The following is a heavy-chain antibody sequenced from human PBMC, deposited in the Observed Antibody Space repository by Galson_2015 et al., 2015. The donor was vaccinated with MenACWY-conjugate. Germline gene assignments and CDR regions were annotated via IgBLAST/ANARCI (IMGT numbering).Heavy chain of an antibody. V-gene: IGHV3-23*01. CDR1: GFTFSGYA. D-gene: IGHD6-19*01. CDR3: AKAPSLIAVAGTYFDY. Sequence: SLRLSCAASGFTFSGYAMSWVRQAPGKGLEWVSAISGSGGSTYYADSVKGRFTISRDNSKNTLYLQMNSLRAEDTAVYYCAKAPSLIAVAGTYFDYWGQGTLVTVSS. J-gene: IGHJ4*02. CDR2: ISGSGGST.